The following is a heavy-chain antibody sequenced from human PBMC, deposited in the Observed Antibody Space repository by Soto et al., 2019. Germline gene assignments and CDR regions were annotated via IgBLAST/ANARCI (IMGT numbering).Heavy chain of an antibody. V-gene: IGHV1-18*01. Sequence: QVQLVQSGAEVKKPGASVKVSCKASGYTFTTYGISWVRQAPGQGLEWMGCISAYNGNTNYAQRLQGRVTMTTDTSTSTAYMELRSLRSDDTAVYYCARVVRGYSYDELDYWGQGPLVTASS. CDR3: ARVVRGYSYDELDY. CDR1: GYTFTTYG. J-gene: IGHJ4*02. D-gene: IGHD5-18*01. CDR2: ISAYNGNT.